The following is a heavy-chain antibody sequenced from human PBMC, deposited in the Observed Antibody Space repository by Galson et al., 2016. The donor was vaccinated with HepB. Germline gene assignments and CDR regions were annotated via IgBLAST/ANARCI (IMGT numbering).Heavy chain of an antibody. Sequence: SVKVSCKAFGGTFNSYIINWVRQAPGQGLEWIGGIIPIFGKRNYAQNFQGRVTITADESTNTASMELISLRSEDTAVYFCARGGYYDSSGSLRYWGQGTLVTVSP. CDR2: IIPIFGKR. CDR1: GGTFNSYI. J-gene: IGHJ4*02. V-gene: IGHV1-69*13. CDR3: ARGGYYDSSGSLRY. D-gene: IGHD3-22*01.